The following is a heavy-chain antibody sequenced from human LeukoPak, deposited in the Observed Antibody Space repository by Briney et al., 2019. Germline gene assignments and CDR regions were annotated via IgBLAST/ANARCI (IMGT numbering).Heavy chain of an antibody. D-gene: IGHD3-3*01. CDR2: IYTSGST. CDR3: ARDMDDFWSGYYYGMDV. V-gene: IGHV4-4*07. CDR1: GGSISSYY. J-gene: IGHJ6*02. Sequence: SETLSLTCTVSGGSISSYYWSWIRQPAGKGLEWIGRIYTSGSTNYNPSLKSRVTMSVDTSKNQFSLKLSSVTAAGTVVYYCARDMDDFWSGYYYGMDVWGQGTTVTVSS.